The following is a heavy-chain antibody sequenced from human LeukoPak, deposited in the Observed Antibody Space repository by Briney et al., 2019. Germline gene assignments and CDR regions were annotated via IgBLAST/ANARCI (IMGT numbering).Heavy chain of an antibody. CDR3: ARRGLQTPFDY. D-gene: IGHD4-11*01. J-gene: IGHJ4*02. V-gene: IGHV4-59*08. CDR1: GGSISSYY. Sequence: PSETLSLTCTVSGGSISSYYWSWIRQPPGKGLEWIGYIYYSGSTNYNPSLKSRVTISVDTSKNQFSLKLSSVTAADTAVYYCARRGLQTPFDYWGQGTLVTVSS. CDR2: IYYSGST.